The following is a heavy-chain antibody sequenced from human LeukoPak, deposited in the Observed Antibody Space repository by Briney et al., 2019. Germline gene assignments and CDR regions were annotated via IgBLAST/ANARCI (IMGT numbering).Heavy chain of an antibody. CDR1: GDSITNYY. D-gene: IGHD2-21*02. J-gene: IGHJ4*02. V-gene: IGHV4-59*01. CDR2: TSYSGHT. Sequence: PSETLSLTCTVSGDSITNYYWSWIRQPPGKGLEWIGFTSYSGHTVYNPSLRSRITFSLDTSKNQFSLKVTSVTAADTAVYYCARGIDGTAWHIDCWGQGTLVTVSS. CDR3: ARGIDGTAWHIDC.